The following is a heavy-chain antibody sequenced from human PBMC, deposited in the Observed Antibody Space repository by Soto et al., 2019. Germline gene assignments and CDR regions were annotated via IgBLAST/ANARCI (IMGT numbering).Heavy chain of an antibody. Sequence: QVQLVQSGAEVRKPGSSLRVSCKSSGATFSTTGISWVRQAPGQGLEWMGGIIPLFGTPKYARKFQGRVSITADESTNTGYRELNSLRPDDAAVYYCARASPVICGGDPCYRLDSSFDSWGQGSLVIVSS. CDR1: GATFSTTG. V-gene: IGHV1-69*01. CDR3: ARASPVICGGDPCYRLDSSFDS. CDR2: IIPLFGTP. J-gene: IGHJ5*01. D-gene: IGHD2-21*02.